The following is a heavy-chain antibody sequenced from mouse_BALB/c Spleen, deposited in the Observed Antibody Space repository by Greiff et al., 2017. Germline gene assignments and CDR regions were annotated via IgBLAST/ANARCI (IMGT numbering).Heavy chain of an antibody. V-gene: IGHV5-6*02. D-gene: IGHD1-1*01. J-gene: IGHJ4*01. Sequence: EVKLEESGGDSVKPGGSLKLSCAASGFTFSSYGMSWVRQTPDKRLEWVATISSGGSYTYYPDSVKGRFTISRDNAKNTLYLQMSSLKSEDTAMYYCANYYGSFYAMDDWGQGTSVTVSS. CDR3: ANYYGSFYAMDD. CDR2: ISSGGSYT. CDR1: GFTFSSYG.